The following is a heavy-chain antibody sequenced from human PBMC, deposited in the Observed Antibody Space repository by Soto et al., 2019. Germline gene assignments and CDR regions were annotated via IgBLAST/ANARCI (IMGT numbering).Heavy chain of an antibody. CDR2: SRDKAHSYTT. CDR3: VGAPTRGPGTFQFHY. D-gene: IGHD3-10*01. V-gene: IGHV3-72*01. CDR1: GFTFTDHY. Sequence: GGSLRLSCAASGFTFTDHYMDWVRQAPGKGLEWVGRSRDKAHSYTTEYAASVKGRFTVSRDDSKNSVYLQMNSLQIEDTAVYYCVGAPTRGPGTFQFHYWGQGT. J-gene: IGHJ4*02.